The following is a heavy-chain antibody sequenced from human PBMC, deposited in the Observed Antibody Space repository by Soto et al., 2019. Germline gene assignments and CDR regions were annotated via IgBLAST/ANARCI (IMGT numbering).Heavy chain of an antibody. D-gene: IGHD5-12*01. CDR2: IWYDGSNK. CDR3: ARGEMATKFGLNY. Sequence: QVQLVESGGGVVQPGRSLRLSCAASGFTFSSYGMHWVRQAPGKGLEWVAVIWYDGSNKYYADSVKGRFTISRDNSKNTLYLQMNSLRDEDTAVYYCARGEMATKFGLNYWGQGTLVTVSS. V-gene: IGHV3-33*01. CDR1: GFTFSSYG. J-gene: IGHJ4*02.